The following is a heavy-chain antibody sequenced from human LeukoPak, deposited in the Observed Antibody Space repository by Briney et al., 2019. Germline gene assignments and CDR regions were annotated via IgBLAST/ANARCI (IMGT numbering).Heavy chain of an antibody. Sequence: GASVKVSCKASGYTFTSYDINWVRQATGQGLEWMGWVKPNSANTAYAQKFQGRVTMTRNTSISTAYMELSSLRSEDTAVYYCAIKLSSGGYWGQGTLVTVSS. V-gene: IGHV1-8*01. CDR1: GYTFTSYD. D-gene: IGHD3-22*01. CDR3: AIKLSSGGY. J-gene: IGHJ4*02. CDR2: VKPNSANT.